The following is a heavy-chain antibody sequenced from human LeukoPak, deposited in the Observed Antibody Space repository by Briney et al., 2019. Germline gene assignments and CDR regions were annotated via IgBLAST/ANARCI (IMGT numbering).Heavy chain of an antibody. D-gene: IGHD2-15*01. J-gene: IGHJ5*02. CDR3: AREPGYCSGGSCYGGWFDP. V-gene: IGHV4-39*02. CDR2: VYYGGST. Sequence: PSETLSLTCTVSGGSISSSSYYWGWIRQPPGKGLEWIGRVYYGGSTYYNPSLKSRVTISIDTSKNQFSLKLSSVTAADTAVYYCAREPGYCSGGSCYGGWFDPWGQGTLVTVSS. CDR1: GGSISSSSYY.